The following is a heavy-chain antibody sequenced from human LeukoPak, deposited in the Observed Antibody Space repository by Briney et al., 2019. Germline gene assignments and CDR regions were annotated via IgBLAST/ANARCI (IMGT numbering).Heavy chain of an antibody. J-gene: IGHJ6*03. CDR3: ARAFYDYVWGSYRYIHYYMDV. V-gene: IGHV1-8*03. D-gene: IGHD3-16*02. CDR2: MNPNSGNT. Sequence: VASVKVSCKASGYTFTSYDINWVRQATGQGLEWMGWMNPNSGNTGYAQKFQGRVTITRNTSISTAYMELSSLRSEDTAVYYCARAFYDYVWGSYRYIHYYMDVWGKGTTVTVSS. CDR1: GYTFTSYD.